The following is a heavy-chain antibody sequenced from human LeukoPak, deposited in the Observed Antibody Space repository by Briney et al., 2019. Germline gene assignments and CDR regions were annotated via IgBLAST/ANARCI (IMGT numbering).Heavy chain of an antibody. CDR3: ARPYSNYDYYYYYMDV. J-gene: IGHJ6*03. CDR2: MNPNSGNT. Sequence: ASVKVSCKASGYTFTSYDINWVRQATGQGLEWMGWMNPNSGNTGYAQEFQGRVTMTRNTSISTAYMELGSLRSEDTAVYYCARPYSNYDYYYYYMDVWGKGTTVTISS. V-gene: IGHV1-8*01. CDR1: GYTFTSYD. D-gene: IGHD4-11*01.